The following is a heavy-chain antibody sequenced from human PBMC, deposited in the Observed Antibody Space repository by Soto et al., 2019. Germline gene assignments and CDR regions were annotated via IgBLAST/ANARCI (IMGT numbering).Heavy chain of an antibody. V-gene: IGHV3-53*01. Sequence: GGSLRLSCAASGFTVSSNYMSWVRQAPGKGLEWVSVIYSGGSTYYADSVKGRFTISRDNSKNTLYLQMNSLRAEDTGVYYFATETYYYDSSGYLFAFDIWGQGTMVTVSS. CDR1: GFTVSSNY. CDR3: ATETYYYDSSGYLFAFDI. CDR2: IYSGGST. J-gene: IGHJ3*02. D-gene: IGHD3-22*01.